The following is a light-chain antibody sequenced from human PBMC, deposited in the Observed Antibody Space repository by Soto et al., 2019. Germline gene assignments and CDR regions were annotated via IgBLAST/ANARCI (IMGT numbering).Light chain of an antibody. V-gene: IGKV1-5*03. Sequence: DIQMTQFPSTLSASVGDRVTITCRASQSISSSLAWYQQKPGKAPKLLIYKASTLKSGVPSRFSGSGSGTEFTLTISSLQPDDFATYYCQHYNSYSEAFGQGTKVDI. CDR3: QHYNSYSEA. CDR1: QSISSS. CDR2: KAS. J-gene: IGKJ1*01.